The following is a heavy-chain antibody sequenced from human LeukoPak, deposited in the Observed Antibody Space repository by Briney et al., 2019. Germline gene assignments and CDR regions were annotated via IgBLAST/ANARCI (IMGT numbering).Heavy chain of an antibody. D-gene: IGHD3-22*01. CDR2: IYSGGST. CDR3: ARETTINYYDSSGYYLYYYMDV. V-gene: IGHV3-53*01. Sequence: PGGSLRLSCAASGFTVSSNYMSWVRQAPGKGLEWVSVIYSGGSTYYADSVKGRFTISRDNSKNTLYLQMNSLRAEDTAVYYCARETTINYYDSSGYYLYYYMDVWGKGTTVTVSS. CDR1: GFTVSSNY. J-gene: IGHJ6*03.